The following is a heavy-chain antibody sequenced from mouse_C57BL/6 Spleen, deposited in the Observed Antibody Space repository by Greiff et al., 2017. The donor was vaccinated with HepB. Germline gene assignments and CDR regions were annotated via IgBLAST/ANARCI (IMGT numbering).Heavy chain of an antibody. CDR2: IDPSDSET. CDR1: GYTFTSYW. J-gene: IGHJ3*01. CDR3: ARSGDYDLAY. V-gene: IGHV1-52*01. D-gene: IGHD2-4*01. Sequence: VQLQQPGAELVRPGSSVKLSCKASGYTFTSYWMHWVKQRPIQGLEWIGNIDPSDSETHYNQKFKDKATLTVDKSSSTAYMQLSSLTSEDSAVYYCARSGDYDLAYWGQGTLVTVSA.